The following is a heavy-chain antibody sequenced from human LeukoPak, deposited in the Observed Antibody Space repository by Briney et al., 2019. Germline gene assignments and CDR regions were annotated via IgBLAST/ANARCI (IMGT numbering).Heavy chain of an antibody. CDR1: GFTFSSYA. Sequence: GGSLRLSCAACGFTFSSYAMSWVGQAPGKGVEWVSAISGSGGRKYYADSAKGRFTISRDNSKNTLCLQMNSLRAEDTAVYYCANEEPLYDYVWGSYLDYWGQGTLVTVSS. V-gene: IGHV3-23*01. CDR2: ISGSGGRK. CDR3: ANEEPLYDYVWGSYLDY. J-gene: IGHJ4*02. D-gene: IGHD3-16*01.